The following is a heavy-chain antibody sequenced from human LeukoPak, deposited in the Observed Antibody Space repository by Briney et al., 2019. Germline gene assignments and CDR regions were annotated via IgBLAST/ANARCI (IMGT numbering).Heavy chain of an antibody. Sequence: GSLRLSCAASGFTFSSYWMSWVRQAPGKGLEWVANIKQDGSEKYYVDSVKGRFTISRDNAKNSLYLQMNSLRAEDTAVYYCASPGSAGGRWDFDYWGQGTLVTVSS. CDR3: ASPGSAGGRWDFDY. V-gene: IGHV3-7*01. CDR1: GFTFSSYW. CDR2: IKQDGSEK. J-gene: IGHJ4*02. D-gene: IGHD4-23*01.